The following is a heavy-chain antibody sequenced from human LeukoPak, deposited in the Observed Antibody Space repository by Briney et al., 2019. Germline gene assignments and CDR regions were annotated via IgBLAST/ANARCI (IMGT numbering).Heavy chain of an antibody. J-gene: IGHJ6*03. D-gene: IGHD3-3*01. CDR3: AREDDFWSGSPPPRSYYYMDV. Sequence: ASVKVSCKASGYTFTGYYIHWVRQAPGQGLEWMGRINPNTGGTNYAQKFQGRVTMTRDTSISTAYMELSRLTSDDTAVYYCAREDDFWSGSPPPRSYYYMDVWGKGTTVTVSS. V-gene: IGHV1-2*06. CDR2: INPNTGGT. CDR1: GYTFTGYY.